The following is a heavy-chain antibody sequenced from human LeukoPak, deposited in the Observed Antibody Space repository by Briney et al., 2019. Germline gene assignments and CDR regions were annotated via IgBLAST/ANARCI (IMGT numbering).Heavy chain of an antibody. CDR1: GYSFTSYW. CDR3: ARHPHCSGGTCLSAFDH. D-gene: IGHD2-15*01. V-gene: IGHV5-10-1*01. Sequence: GESLQISCQGSGYSFTSYWISWVRQLPGKGLEWMGRIDPSDSYTNYSPSFQGHVTISADKSISTAYLPWSSLKASDTAMYYCARHPHCSGGTCLSAFDHWGQGTLVTVSS. J-gene: IGHJ4*02. CDR2: IDPSDSYT.